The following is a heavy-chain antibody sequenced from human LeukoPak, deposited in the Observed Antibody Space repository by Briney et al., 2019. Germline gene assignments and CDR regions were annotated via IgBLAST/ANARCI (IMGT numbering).Heavy chain of an antibody. V-gene: IGHV4-59*11. D-gene: IGHD6-6*01. Sequence: SETLYLTCTVSGGSISSHYWSWIRQPPGKGLEWIGYIYYSGSTNYNPSLKSRVTISVDTSKNQFSLKLSSVTAADTAVYYCARGPWGYSSSSWENWGQGTLVTVSS. CDR2: IYYSGST. J-gene: IGHJ4*02. CDR1: GGSISSHY. CDR3: ARGPWGYSSSSWEN.